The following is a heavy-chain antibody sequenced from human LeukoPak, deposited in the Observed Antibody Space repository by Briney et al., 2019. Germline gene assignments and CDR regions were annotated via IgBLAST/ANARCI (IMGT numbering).Heavy chain of an antibody. CDR2: ISAYNGNT. J-gene: IGHJ6*02. Sequence: ASVKVSCKASGYTFTSYGISWVRQAPGQGLEWMGRISAYNGNTNYAQKLQGRVTMTTDTSTSTAYMELRSLRSDDTAVYYCARDLEFRGYSYGYYYYGMDVWGQGTTVTVSS. V-gene: IGHV1-18*01. D-gene: IGHD5-18*01. CDR1: GYTFTSYG. CDR3: ARDLEFRGYSYGYYYYGMDV.